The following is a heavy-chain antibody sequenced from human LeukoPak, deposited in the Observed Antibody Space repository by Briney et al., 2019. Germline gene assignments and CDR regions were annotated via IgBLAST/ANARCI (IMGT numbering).Heavy chain of an antibody. CDR3: ARDGDDCSSTSCQRWVDNWFDP. CDR1: GASINSYY. J-gene: IGHJ5*02. D-gene: IGHD2-2*01. CDR2: IYYNRST. V-gene: IGHV4-59*12. Sequence: NPSETLSLTCSVSGASINSYYWSWIRQPPGKGLEWIGNIYYNRSTTYHPSLKSRVTISVDTSTNQFSLKLTSVTAADTAVYYCARDGDDCSSTSCQRWVDNWFDPWGQGTLVTVSS.